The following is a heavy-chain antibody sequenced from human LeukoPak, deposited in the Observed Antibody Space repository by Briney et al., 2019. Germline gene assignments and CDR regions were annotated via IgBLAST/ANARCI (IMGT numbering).Heavy chain of an antibody. V-gene: IGHV4-61*02. J-gene: IGHJ2*01. CDR3: ARHGSGSYGYFDL. CDR1: GGSISRGSYY. D-gene: IGHD3-10*01. CDR2: IYTSGST. Sequence: PSETLSLTCSISGGSISRGSYYWTWIRQPAGKGLEWIGRIYTSGSTNYNPSLKSRVTISVDKSKNQFSLKLSSVTAADTAVYYCARHGSGSYGYFDLWGRGTLVTVSS.